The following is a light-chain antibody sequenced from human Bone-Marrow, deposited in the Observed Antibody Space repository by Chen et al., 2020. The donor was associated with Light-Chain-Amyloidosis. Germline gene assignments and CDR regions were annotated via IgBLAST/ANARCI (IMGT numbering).Light chain of an antibody. J-gene: IGLJ3*02. CDR2: DVS. Sequence: QSALTQPASLSVSPGQSITISCIGTSSDVGGYNYVSWYQQHPGKATKLMIYDVSNRPSGVSNRFAGSKSGNTASLTISGLQDEDEADYYCSSYTSSSTWVFGGGTKLTVI. V-gene: IGLV2-14*01. CDR3: SSYTSSSTWV. CDR1: SSDVGGYNY.